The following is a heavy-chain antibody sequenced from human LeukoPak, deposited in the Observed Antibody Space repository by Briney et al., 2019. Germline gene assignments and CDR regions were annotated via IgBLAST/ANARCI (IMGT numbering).Heavy chain of an antibody. Sequence: GGSLRLSCAASGFTFSSYAMSWVRQAPGKGLEWVSAISGSGSSTYYADSVKGRFTISRDNSKNTLYLQMNSLRAEDTAVYYCAKDLSRVPLYSYDYWGQGTLVTVSS. D-gene: IGHD5-18*01. CDR1: GFTFSSYA. V-gene: IGHV3-23*01. CDR2: ISGSGSST. CDR3: AKDLSRVPLYSYDY. J-gene: IGHJ4*02.